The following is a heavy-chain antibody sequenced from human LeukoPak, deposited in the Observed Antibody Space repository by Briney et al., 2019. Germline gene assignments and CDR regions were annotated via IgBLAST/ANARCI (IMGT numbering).Heavy chain of an antibody. D-gene: IGHD2-2*01. V-gene: IGHV1-18*01. J-gene: IGHJ4*02. CDR1: DYSFTSCG. Sequence: ASGKVSCKGADYSFTSCGINWVRQGPGQGLGWMGGISAYNGNTDYAQKFQGRVTMTTDTSTSTAYMELRSLRSDDTAVYYCARVGSYCTSISCFDYWGQGTLVTVSS. CDR2: ISAYNGNT. CDR3: ARVGSYCTSISCFDY.